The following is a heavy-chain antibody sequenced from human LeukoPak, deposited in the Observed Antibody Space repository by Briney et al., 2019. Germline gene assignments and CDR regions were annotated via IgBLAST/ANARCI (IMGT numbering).Heavy chain of an antibody. J-gene: IGHJ6*02. CDR1: GFAFSTYW. V-gene: IGHV3-7*05. CDR2: IKQDGSGK. Sequence: GGSLRLSCAASGFAFSTYWMSWVRQAPGKGLEWVANIKQDGSGKYYVDSVKGRFTISRDNAKNSLYLQMNSLRAEDTAVYYCAGRMVQSGNYGMDVWGQGTTVAVSS. D-gene: IGHD1-1*01. CDR3: AGRMVQSGNYGMDV.